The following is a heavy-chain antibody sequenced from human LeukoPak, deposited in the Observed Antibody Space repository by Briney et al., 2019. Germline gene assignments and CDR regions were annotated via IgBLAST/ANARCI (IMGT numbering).Heavy chain of an antibody. CDR2: ISSSSSYI. D-gene: IGHD2-2*01. Sequence: PGGSLRLSCAASGFTFSSYSMNWVRQAPGKGLEWVSSISSSSSYIYYADSVKGRFTISRDNAKNSLYLQMNSLRAEDTAVYYCARYCSSTSCYWAFDIWGQGTMVTVSS. CDR3: ARYCSSTSCYWAFDI. V-gene: IGHV3-21*01. CDR1: GFTFSSYS. J-gene: IGHJ3*02.